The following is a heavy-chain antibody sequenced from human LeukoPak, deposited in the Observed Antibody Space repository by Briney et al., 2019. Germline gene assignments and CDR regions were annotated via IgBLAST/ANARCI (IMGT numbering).Heavy chain of an antibody. J-gene: IGHJ4*02. V-gene: IGHV4-34*01. CDR3: ARGKRGYSSSWYDY. Sequence: NPSETLSLTCAVYGGSFSGYYWSWIRQPPGKGLEWIGEISHSGSTNYNPSLKSRVTISVDTSKNQFSLKLSSVTAADTAVYYCARGKRGYSSSWYDYWGQGTLVTVSS. D-gene: IGHD6-13*01. CDR2: ISHSGST. CDR1: GGSFSGYY.